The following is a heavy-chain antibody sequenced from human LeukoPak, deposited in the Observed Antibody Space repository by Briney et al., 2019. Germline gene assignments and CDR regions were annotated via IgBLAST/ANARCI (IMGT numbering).Heavy chain of an antibody. CDR3: TTGIRGD. CDR1: GLTFTNAW. V-gene: IGHV3-15*04. Sequence: GGSLRLSCAASGLTFTNAWMNWVRQAPGKGLEWVGRIASKTDGGTTDYAAPVKGRFTISRDDSKNTLFLQMNSLKTEDTAVYYCTTGIRGDCGQGTLVTVSS. J-gene: IGHJ4*02. CDR2: IASKTDGGTT.